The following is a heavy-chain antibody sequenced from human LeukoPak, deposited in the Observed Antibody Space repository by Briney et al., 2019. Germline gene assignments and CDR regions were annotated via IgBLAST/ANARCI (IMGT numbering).Heavy chain of an antibody. V-gene: IGHV3-23*01. CDR3: ARVGASTGAY. CDR2: ISGSGGST. D-gene: IGHD1-26*01. J-gene: IGHJ4*02. CDR1: GFTFSSYA. Sequence: GGSLRLSCAASGFTFSSYAMSWVRQAPGKGLEWVSAISGSGGSTYYADSVKGRFTISRDNSKNTLYLQMNSLRPEDTAVYYCARVGASTGAYWGQGTLVTVSS.